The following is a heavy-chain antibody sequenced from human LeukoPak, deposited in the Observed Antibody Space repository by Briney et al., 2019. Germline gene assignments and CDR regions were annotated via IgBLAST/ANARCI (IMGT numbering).Heavy chain of an antibody. CDR3: ARGSKYYDFWSGRNWFDP. V-gene: IGHV4-34*01. CDR1: GGSFSGYY. J-gene: IGHJ5*02. CDR2: INHSGST. Sequence: SETLPLTCAVYGGSFSGYYWSWIRQPPGKGLEWIGGINHSGSTNYNPSLKSRVTISVDTSKNQFSLKLSSVTAADTAVYYCARGSKYYDFWSGRNWFDPWGQGALVTVSS. D-gene: IGHD3-3*01.